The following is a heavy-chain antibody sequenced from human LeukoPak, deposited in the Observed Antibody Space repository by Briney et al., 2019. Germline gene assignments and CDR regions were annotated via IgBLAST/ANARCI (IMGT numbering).Heavy chain of an antibody. Sequence: SETLSLTCTVSGGSISSYYWSWIRQPPGKGLEWIGYIYYSGSTNYNPSLKSRVTISVDTSKNQFSLKLSSVTAADTAVYYCARRDWDSSGYYSDAFDIWGQGTMVTASS. V-gene: IGHV4-59*08. CDR2: IYYSGST. J-gene: IGHJ3*02. D-gene: IGHD3-22*01. CDR1: GGSISSYY. CDR3: ARRDWDSSGYYSDAFDI.